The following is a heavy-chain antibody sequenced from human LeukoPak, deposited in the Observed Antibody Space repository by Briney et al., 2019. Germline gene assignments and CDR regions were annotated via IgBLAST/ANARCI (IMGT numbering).Heavy chain of an antibody. Sequence: ASVKVSCTASGYTFTGYYMHWVRQAPGQGLEWMGRINPNSGGTNHAQKFQGRVTMTRDTTISTAYMELSRLRSDDTAVYYCARGLWFGEYYFDYWGQGTLVTVSS. D-gene: IGHD3-10*01. CDR3: ARGLWFGEYYFDY. CDR2: INPNSGGT. CDR1: GYTFTGYY. V-gene: IGHV1-2*06. J-gene: IGHJ4*02.